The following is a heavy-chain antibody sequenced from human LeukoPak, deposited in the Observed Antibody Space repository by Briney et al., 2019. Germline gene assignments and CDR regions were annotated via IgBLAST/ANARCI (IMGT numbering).Heavy chain of an antibody. CDR1: GGSISSSSYY. D-gene: IGHD3-10*01. CDR3: ARVSVPNANYYGSGSYYKPPGARTFDY. J-gene: IGHJ4*02. Sequence: SETLSLTCTVSGGSISSSSYYWGWIRQPPGKGLEWIGSIYYSGSTNYNPSLKSRVTISVDTSKNQFSLKLSSVTAADTAVYYCARVSVPNANYYGSGSYYKPPGARTFDYWGQGTLVTVSS. CDR2: IYYSGST. V-gene: IGHV4-39*07.